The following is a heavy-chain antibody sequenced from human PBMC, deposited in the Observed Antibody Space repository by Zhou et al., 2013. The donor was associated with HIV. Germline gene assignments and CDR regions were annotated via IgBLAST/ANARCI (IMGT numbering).Heavy chain of an antibody. CDR3: ARTRGYSGYDGDWFDP. CDR2: IIPIFGTA. D-gene: IGHD5-12*01. Sequence: QVQLVQSGAEVKKPGASVKVSCKASGYTFTSYGISWVRQAPGQGLEWMGRIIPIFGTANYAQKFQGRVTITADESTSTAYMELSSLRSEDTAVYYCARTRGYSGYDGDWFDPWGQGTLVTVSS. V-gene: IGHV1-69*13. CDR1: GYTFTSYG. J-gene: IGHJ5*02.